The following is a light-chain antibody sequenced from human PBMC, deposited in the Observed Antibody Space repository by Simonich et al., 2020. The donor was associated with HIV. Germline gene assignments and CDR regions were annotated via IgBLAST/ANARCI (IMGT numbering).Light chain of an antibody. CDR2: DAS. CDR3: QQYNNWPPAPMYT. V-gene: IGKV3D-20*01. J-gene: IGKJ2*01. Sequence: EIVLTQSPDTLSLSPGERATLSCRASQSLISNYLAWYQQKPGLAPRLRIYDASSRATGIPDRFSGSGSGTDFTLTISRLEPEDFSLYYCQQYNNWPPAPMYTFGQGTKLEIK. CDR1: QSLISNY.